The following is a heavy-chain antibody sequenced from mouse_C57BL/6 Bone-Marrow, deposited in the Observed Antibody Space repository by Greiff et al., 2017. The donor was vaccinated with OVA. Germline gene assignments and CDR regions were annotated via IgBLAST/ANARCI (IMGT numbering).Heavy chain of an antibody. V-gene: IGHV1-4*01. CDR3: ARSTMVTTGYYFDY. Sequence: QVHVKQSGAELARPGASVKMSCKASGYTFTSYTMHWVKQRPGPGLEWIGYINPSSGDTKYNQKFKDKATLTADKSSSTAYMQLSSLTSEDSAVYYCARSTMVTTGYYFDYWGQGTTLTVSS. J-gene: IGHJ2*01. CDR2: INPSSGDT. CDR1: GYTFTSYT. D-gene: IGHD2-2*01.